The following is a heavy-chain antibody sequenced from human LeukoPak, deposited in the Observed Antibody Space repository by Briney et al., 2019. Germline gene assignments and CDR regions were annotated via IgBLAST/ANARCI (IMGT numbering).Heavy chain of an antibody. CDR2: INHSGST. CDR1: GGSFSGYY. D-gene: IGHD3-10*01. J-gene: IGHJ4*02. Sequence: SETLSLTCAVYGGSFSGYYWSWIRQPPGKGLEWIGEINHSGSTNYNPSLKSRVTISVDTSKNQFSLKLSSVTAADTAVYYCARLRGDYVGYWGQGTLVAVSS. CDR3: ARLRGDYVGY. V-gene: IGHV4-34*01.